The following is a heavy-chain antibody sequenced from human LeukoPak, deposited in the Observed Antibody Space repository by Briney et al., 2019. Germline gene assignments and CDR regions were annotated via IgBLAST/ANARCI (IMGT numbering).Heavy chain of an antibody. D-gene: IGHD4-17*01. J-gene: IGHJ5*02. V-gene: IGHV3-23*01. CDR3: MKYKTTVPTRAAFDP. CDR1: GFTFSSYV. Sequence: SGGSLRLSCAASGFTFSSYVMSWVRQAPGKGLEWVSIINSDGTTYYADSVKGRFTISKDNSKNTLYLQINSLRAEDTAIYYCMKYKTTVPTRAAFDPWGQGTLVTVSS. CDR2: INSDGTT.